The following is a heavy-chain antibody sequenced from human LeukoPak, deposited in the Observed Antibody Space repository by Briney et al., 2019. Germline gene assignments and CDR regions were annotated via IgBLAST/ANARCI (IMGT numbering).Heavy chain of an antibody. D-gene: IGHD6-19*01. Sequence: SETLSLTCAVSGYSLISGYYWSWIRQPPGKGLEWIGYIYYSGSTNYNPSLKSRVTISVDTSKNQFSLKLSSVTAADTAVYYCARVGSSGWSQKYYFDYWGQGTLVTVSS. J-gene: IGHJ4*02. V-gene: IGHV4-61*01. CDR2: IYYSGST. CDR1: GYSLISGYY. CDR3: ARVGSSGWSQKYYFDY.